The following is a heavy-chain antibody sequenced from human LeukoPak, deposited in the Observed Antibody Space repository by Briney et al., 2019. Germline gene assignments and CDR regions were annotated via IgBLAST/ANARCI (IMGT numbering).Heavy chain of an antibody. Sequence: GGSLRLSFVASGFDFYSYGMHWVRQVPDKGLEWVAVISYDGSDPYLADSVKGRFTIFRDNSKNTLYLQMNSLRTEDTAVYYCVRQAQEDYWGQGTLVRVSS. CDR3: VRQAQEDY. CDR1: GFDFYSYG. J-gene: IGHJ4*02. V-gene: IGHV3-30*03. CDR2: ISYDGSDP.